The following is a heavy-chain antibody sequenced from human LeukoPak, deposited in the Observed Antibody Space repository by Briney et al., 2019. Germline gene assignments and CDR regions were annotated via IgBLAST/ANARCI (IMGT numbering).Heavy chain of an antibody. Sequence: GGSLRLSCAASGFTFSGSAMHWVRQASGKGLEWVGRIRSKANSYATAYAASVKGRFTTSRDDSKNTAYLQMNSLKTEDTAVYYCTSDTMIVNYWGQGTLVTVSS. CDR3: TSDTMIVNY. V-gene: IGHV3-73*01. CDR1: GFTFSGSA. CDR2: IRSKANSYAT. D-gene: IGHD3-22*01. J-gene: IGHJ4*02.